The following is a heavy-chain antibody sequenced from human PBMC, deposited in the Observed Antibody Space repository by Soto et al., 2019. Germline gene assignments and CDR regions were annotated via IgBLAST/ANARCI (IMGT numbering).Heavy chain of an antibody. CDR3: AHRLDCSGGSCYSASWFDP. J-gene: IGHJ5*02. V-gene: IGHV2-5*01. CDR1: GFSLSTSGVG. CDR2: IYWNDDK. Sequence: GPTLVNPTQTLTLTCTFSGFSLSTSGVGVGWIRQPPGKALEWLALIYWNDDKRYSPSLKSRLTITKDTSKNQVVLTMTNMDPVDTATYYCAHRLDCSGGSCYSASWFDPWGQGTLVTVSS. D-gene: IGHD2-15*01.